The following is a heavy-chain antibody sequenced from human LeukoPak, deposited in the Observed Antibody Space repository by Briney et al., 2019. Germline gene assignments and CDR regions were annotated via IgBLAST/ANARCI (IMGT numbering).Heavy chain of an antibody. CDR3: ARVNGYCGGDCYPFDY. D-gene: IGHD2-21*02. CDR1: GFTFSDYY. Sequence: GGSLRLSCAASGFTFSDYYMSWIRQAPGKGLEWVSYISSSSSYTNYADSVKGRFTISRDNAKNSLYLQMNGLRAEDTAVYYCARVNGYCGGDCYPFDYWGQGTLVTVSS. J-gene: IGHJ4*02. V-gene: IGHV3-11*05. CDR2: ISSSSSYT.